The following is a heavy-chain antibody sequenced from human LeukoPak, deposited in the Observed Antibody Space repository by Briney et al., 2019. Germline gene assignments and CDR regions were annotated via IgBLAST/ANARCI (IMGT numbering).Heavy chain of an antibody. CDR2: IYYRVTS. D-gene: IGHD3-10*01. V-gene: IGHV4-59*01. CDR3: ARAVGGDGSGSL. J-gene: IGHJ4*02. Sequence: SETLSLTCTVSGDSISTYYWSWIRQPPGKGLEWIGYIYYRVTSDYNPSLKSRVTMSVDMSTGQISLKLSSVTAADTAVYYCARAVGGDGSGSLWGPGTLVTVSS. CDR1: GDSISTYY.